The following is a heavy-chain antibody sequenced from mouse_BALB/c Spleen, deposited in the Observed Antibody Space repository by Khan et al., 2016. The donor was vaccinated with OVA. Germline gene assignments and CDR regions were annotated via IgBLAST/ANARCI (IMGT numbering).Heavy chain of an antibody. CDR1: GYTFTSYW. V-gene: IGHV1-7*01. CDR2: INPTFGYT. J-gene: IGHJ2*01. Sequence: QVQLKESGAELAKPGASVKMSCKASGYTFTSYWMHWIKQRPGQGLEWIGYINPTFGYTDYNQKFTDKATLTEDKSSSTVYMQLSSLTSDDSAVYYCARDRIDYWGQGTALTVAS. CDR3: ARDRIDY.